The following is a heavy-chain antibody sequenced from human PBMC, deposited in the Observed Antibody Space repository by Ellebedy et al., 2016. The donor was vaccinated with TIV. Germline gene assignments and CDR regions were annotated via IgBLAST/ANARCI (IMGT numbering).Heavy chain of an antibody. CDR1: GGSISSYY. J-gene: IGHJ1*01. CDR3: ASTSRGRITIFGVDSAEYFQH. D-gene: IGHD3-3*01. CDR2: IYYSGST. V-gene: IGHV4-59*13. Sequence: SETLSLTXTVSGGSISSYYWSWIRQPPGKGLEWIGYIYYSGSTNYNPSLKSRVTISVDTSKNQFSLKLSSVTAADTAEYYCASTSRGRITIFGVDSAEYFQHWGQGTLVTVSS.